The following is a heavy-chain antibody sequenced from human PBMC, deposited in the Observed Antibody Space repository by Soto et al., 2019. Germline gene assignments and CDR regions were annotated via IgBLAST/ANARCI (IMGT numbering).Heavy chain of an antibody. Sequence: QVQLVESGGGVVQPGRSLRLSCAASGFTFSSYGMHWVRQAPGKGLEWVAVIWYDGSNKYYADSVKGRFTISRDKSKNTLYLQRNSLRAEDTAVYYCARDSLWFGELSWFDPWGQGTLVTVSS. CDR1: GFTFSSYG. CDR3: ARDSLWFGELSWFDP. CDR2: IWYDGSNK. V-gene: IGHV3-33*01. D-gene: IGHD3-10*01. J-gene: IGHJ5*02.